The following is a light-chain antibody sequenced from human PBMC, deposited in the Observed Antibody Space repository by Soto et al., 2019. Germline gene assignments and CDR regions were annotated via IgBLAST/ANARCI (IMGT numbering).Light chain of an antibody. CDR1: QGIRTD. J-gene: IGKJ3*01. V-gene: IGKV1-6*01. CDR2: AAS. Sequence: AIQMTQSPSSLSASVGDRVTITCRASQGIRTDLGWYQQRPGKAPKLLIYAASSLQSGGPSRFSGSGSGTDFTLTISSLQPEDFATYYCLQDYNYPFTFGPGTKVDIK. CDR3: LQDYNYPFT.